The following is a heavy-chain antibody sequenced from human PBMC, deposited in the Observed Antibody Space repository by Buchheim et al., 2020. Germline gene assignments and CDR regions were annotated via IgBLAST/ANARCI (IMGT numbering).Heavy chain of an antibody. V-gene: IGHV3-30*03. CDR1: GFTFSSYG. CDR2: ISYDGSNK. D-gene: IGHD5-18*01. J-gene: IGHJ6*03. CDR3: ARVYQKIGGYSYASPDYYYYMDV. Sequence: QVQLVESGGGVVQPGRSLRLSCAASGFTFSSYGMHWVRQAPGKGLEWVAVISYDGSNKYYADSVKGRFTISRDNAKNSLYLQMNSLRAEDTALYYCARVYQKIGGYSYASPDYYYYMDVWGKGTT.